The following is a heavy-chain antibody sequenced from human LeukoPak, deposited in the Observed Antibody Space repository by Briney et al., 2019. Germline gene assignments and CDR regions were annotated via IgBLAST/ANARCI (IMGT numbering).Heavy chain of an antibody. Sequence: GGSLRLSCAASGFTFSSYAMTWVRQAPGKGLEWVSSITGSGSSTYYADSVKGRFTISRDNSKNMVYVQMNSLRAEDTAVYYCAKLSLSGRSQSADYWGQGTLVTVSS. CDR3: AKLSLSGRSQSADY. V-gene: IGHV3-23*01. D-gene: IGHD3-10*01. CDR1: GFTFSSYA. CDR2: ITGSGSST. J-gene: IGHJ4*02.